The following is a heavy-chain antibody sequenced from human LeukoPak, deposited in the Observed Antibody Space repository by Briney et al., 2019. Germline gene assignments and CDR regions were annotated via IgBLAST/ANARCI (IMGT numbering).Heavy chain of an antibody. Sequence: GGSLRLSCAASGFTFSDYSLNWVRQAPGKGLEWVSCISGDSRYIYYADSLKGRSTISRDNARNSLYLHMNNLRAEDTAVYYCARGPFSSSWSEFDYWGQGTLVTVSS. D-gene: IGHD6-13*01. J-gene: IGHJ4*02. CDR2: ISGDSRYI. CDR3: ARGPFSSSWSEFDY. CDR1: GFTFSDYS. V-gene: IGHV3-21*06.